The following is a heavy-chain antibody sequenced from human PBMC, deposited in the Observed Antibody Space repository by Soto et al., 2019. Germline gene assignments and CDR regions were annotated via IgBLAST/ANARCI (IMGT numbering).Heavy chain of an antibody. CDR2: INHSGST. CDR1: GGSFSGYY. J-gene: IGHJ6*02. V-gene: IGHV4-34*01. D-gene: IGHD3-10*01. CDR3: ARVHLWFGYGMDV. Sequence: PSETLSLTCAVYGGSFSGYYWTWIRQPPGTGLEWIGEINHSGSTNYNPSLKSRVTISVDTSKNQFSLKLTSVTAADTAVYYCARVHLWFGYGMDVWGQGTTVTVSS.